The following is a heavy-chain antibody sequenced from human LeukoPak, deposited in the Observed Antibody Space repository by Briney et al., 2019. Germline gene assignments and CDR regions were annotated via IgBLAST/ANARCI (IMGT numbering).Heavy chain of an antibody. Sequence: ESLKISCKGSGYSFTSYSIGWVRQMPGNGLEWMGIIYPVDSDTRYSPSFQGQVTISADKSISTAYLQWSSLRASDTVMYYCARYSSGSSQDFWARGTVVSVPS. J-gene: IGHJ4*02. D-gene: IGHD3-22*01. CDR3: ARYSSGSSQDF. CDR1: GYSFTSYS. CDR2: IYPVDSDT. V-gene: IGHV5-51*01.